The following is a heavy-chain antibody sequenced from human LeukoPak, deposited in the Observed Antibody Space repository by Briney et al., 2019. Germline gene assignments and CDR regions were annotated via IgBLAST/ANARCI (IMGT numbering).Heavy chain of an antibody. J-gene: IGHJ4*02. V-gene: IGHV3-21*01. Sequence: NPGGSLRLSCAASGFTFSSYSMNWARQAPGKGLEWVSSISSSSGYIYYADSVKGRFTISRDNAKNSLYLQMNSLRAEDTAVYYCARENRWLVPLDYWGQGTLVTVSS. CDR3: ARENRWLVPLDY. CDR1: GFTFSSYS. CDR2: ISSSSGYI. D-gene: IGHD6-19*01.